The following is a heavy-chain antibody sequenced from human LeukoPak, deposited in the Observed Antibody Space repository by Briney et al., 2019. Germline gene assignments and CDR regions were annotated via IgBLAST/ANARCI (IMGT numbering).Heavy chain of an antibody. J-gene: IGHJ4*02. CDR1: GFTLSNYA. CDR3: AKPARTDYADY. V-gene: IGHV3-23*01. Sequence: GGSLRLSCAASGFTLSNYAMNWVRQAPGKGLEWVSSINGSGDKTYYADSVKGRFTISRDNSKNTLYLQMNSLRAEDTAVYYCAKPARTDYADYWGQGTLVTVSS. CDR2: INGSGDKT. D-gene: IGHD1-14*01.